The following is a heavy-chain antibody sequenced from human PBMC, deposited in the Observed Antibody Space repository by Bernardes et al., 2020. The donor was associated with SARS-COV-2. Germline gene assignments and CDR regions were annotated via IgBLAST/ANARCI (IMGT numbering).Heavy chain of an antibody. D-gene: IGHD6-19*01. CDR1: GYTFTSYG. V-gene: IGHV1-18*01. Sequence: ASVKVSCKASGYTFTSYGISWVRQAPGQGLEWMGWISAYNGNTNYAQKPQGRVTMTTDTSTSTAYMELRSLRSDDTAVYYCARDRSSGWSYGDAFDIWGQGTMVTVSS. J-gene: IGHJ3*02. CDR2: ISAYNGNT. CDR3: ARDRSSGWSYGDAFDI.